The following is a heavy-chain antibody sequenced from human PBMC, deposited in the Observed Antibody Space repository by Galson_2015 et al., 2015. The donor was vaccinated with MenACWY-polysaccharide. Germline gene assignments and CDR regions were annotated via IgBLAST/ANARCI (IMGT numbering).Heavy chain of an antibody. Sequence: SLRLSCAASGFPFRFSIYAMTWVRQAPGKGPEWVSDIDGDGADTNYADSVKGRFTVSRDNSQNTVYLQMNSLSAEDTAVYYCAKGRDALDAWGQGAMVTVSS. CDR2: IDGDGADT. CDR1: GFPFRFSIYA. J-gene: IGHJ3*01. V-gene: IGHV3-23*01. CDR3: AKGRDALDA.